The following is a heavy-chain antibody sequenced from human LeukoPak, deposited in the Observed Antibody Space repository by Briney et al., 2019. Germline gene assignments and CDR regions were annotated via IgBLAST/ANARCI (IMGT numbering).Heavy chain of an antibody. CDR3: ARAGGRSWFNP. CDR2: INHNNGGT. Sequence: GASVKVSCKASGYTFTGHYMHWVRQAPGQGLEWMGWINHNNGGTNYAQKFQGRVTMTTDTSMSTAYMELSRLTSDDTAVYYCARAGGRSWFNPWGQGTLVTVSS. CDR1: GYTFTGHY. V-gene: IGHV1-2*02. J-gene: IGHJ5*02.